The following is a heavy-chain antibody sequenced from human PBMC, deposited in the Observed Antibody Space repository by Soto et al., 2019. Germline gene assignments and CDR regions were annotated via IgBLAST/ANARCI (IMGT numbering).Heavy chain of an antibody. CDR3: ARYNAASGTYXFDY. CDR2: IYHSGSA. V-gene: IGHV4-39*07. D-gene: IGHD6-13*01. Sequence: SETLSLTCTVSGGSISSGGYYWSWIRQSPGKGLEWIGEIYHSGSANYNPSLKSRVTMSVDNSKNQFSLRLNSVTAADTAVYYCARYNAASGTYXFDYWGQRTLVTVSS. CDR1: GGSISSGGYY. J-gene: IGHJ4*02.